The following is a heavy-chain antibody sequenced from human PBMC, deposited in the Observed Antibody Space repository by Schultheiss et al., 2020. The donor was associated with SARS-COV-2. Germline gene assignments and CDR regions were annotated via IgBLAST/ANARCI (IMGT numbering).Heavy chain of an antibody. CDR1: GGSISSGDYY. CDR2: IYYSGST. CDR3: ARDIPSNGMDV. Sequence: SETLSLTCTVSGGSISSGDYYWSWIRQHPGKGLEWIGYIYYSGSTYYNPSLKSRVTISVDTSKNQFSLKLSSVTAADTAVYYCARDIPSNGMDVWGQGTTVTVSS. J-gene: IGHJ6*02. V-gene: IGHV4-31*03.